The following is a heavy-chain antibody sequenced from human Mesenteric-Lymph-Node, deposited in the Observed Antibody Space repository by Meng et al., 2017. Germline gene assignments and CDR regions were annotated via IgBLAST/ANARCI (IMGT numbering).Heavy chain of an antibody. CDR1: GFTFTSSA. D-gene: IGHD5-18*01. J-gene: IGHJ5*02. Sequence: SVKVSCKASGFTFTSSAVQWVRQARGQRLEWIGWIVVGSGNTNYAQKFQERVTITRDMSISTAYMELSSLRSEDTAVYYCAAGARGYSYGYSGSWGQGTLVTVSS. CDR3: AAGARGYSYGYSGS. CDR2: IVVGSGNT. V-gene: IGHV1-58*01.